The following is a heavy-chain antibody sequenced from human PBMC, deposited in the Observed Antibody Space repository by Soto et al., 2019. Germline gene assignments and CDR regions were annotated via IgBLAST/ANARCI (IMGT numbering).Heavy chain of an antibody. J-gene: IGHJ4*02. CDR1: GFTFSSYA. CDR3: AKARFRDSSMFLLDY. CDR2: ISGSGGST. D-gene: IGHD6-19*01. Sequence: EVQLLESGGGLVQPGGSLRLSCAASGFTFSSYAMSWVRQAPGKGLEWVSAISGSGGSTYYADSVKGRFTISRDNSKNTLSLQMNSLRAEDTAVYYCAKARFRDSSMFLLDYWGQGTVVTVSS. V-gene: IGHV3-23*01.